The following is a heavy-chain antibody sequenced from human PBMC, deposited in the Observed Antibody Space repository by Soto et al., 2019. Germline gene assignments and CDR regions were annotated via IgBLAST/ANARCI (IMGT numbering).Heavy chain of an antibody. CDR3: ARASVGPPGGGSWTMPFDF. J-gene: IGHJ4*03. D-gene: IGHD2-15*01. Sequence: PSGPLSLTCTVSGCSVSSYYWNWIRQPAGKGIEWIGRIYTGGSTNYNPSLKSRVTLSVDTSKNQFSLRLTSVTAADTAVYYCARASVGPPGGGSWTMPFDFWGHGTLVTVSS. CDR1: GCSVSSYY. CDR2: IYTGGST. V-gene: IGHV4-4*07.